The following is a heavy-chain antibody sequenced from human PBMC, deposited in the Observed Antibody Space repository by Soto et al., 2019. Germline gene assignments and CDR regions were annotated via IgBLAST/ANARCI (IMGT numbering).Heavy chain of an antibody. J-gene: IGHJ4*02. V-gene: IGHV4-39*01. CDR3: ARASRYCSGYYLSFDY. CDR2: IYYSGST. D-gene: IGHD2-15*01. CDR1: GGSISSSSYY. Sequence: SETLSLTCTVSGGSISSSSYYLGWIRQPPGKGLEWIGSIYYSGSTYYNPSLKSRVTISVDTSKNQFSLKLSSVTAADTAVYYCARASRYCSGYYLSFDYWGQGTLVTVSS.